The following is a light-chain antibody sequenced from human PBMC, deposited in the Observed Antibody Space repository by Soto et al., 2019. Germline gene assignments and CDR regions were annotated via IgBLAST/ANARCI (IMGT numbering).Light chain of an antibody. Sequence: QSVLTQPPSTSGTPGQRVTISCSGSSSNIGSNTVNWYQHLPGTAPKLLIYSSNQRPSGVPDRFSGSKSGTSASLAVSGLQSEDEADYYCAALDDSLNGYVFGTGTKLTVL. V-gene: IGLV1-44*01. CDR1: SSNIGSNT. CDR2: SSN. J-gene: IGLJ1*01. CDR3: AALDDSLNGYV.